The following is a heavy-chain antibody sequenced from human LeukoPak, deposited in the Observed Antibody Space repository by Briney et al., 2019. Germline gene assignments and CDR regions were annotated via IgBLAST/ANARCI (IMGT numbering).Heavy chain of an antibody. CDR3: AGDQRVVVFSGSYYYYYYGMDV. CDR1: GYTFTSYG. J-gene: IGHJ6*02. CDR2: ISAYNGNT. Sequence: ASVKVSCKASGYTFTSYGISWVRQAPGQGLEWMGWISAYNGNTNYAQKLQGRVTMTTDTSTSTAYMELRSLRSDDTAVYYCAGDQRVVVFSGSYYYYYYGMDVWGQGTTVTVSS. D-gene: IGHD3-22*01. V-gene: IGHV1-18*01.